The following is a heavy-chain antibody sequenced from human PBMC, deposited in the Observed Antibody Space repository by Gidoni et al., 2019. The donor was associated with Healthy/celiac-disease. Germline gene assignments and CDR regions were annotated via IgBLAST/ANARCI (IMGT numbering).Heavy chain of an antibody. CDR2: IWYDGSNK. D-gene: IGHD3-22*01. CDR3: ARGGGYFDY. V-gene: IGHV3-33*01. CDR1: GFTFSSYG. J-gene: IGHJ4*02. Sequence: QVQLVASGGGVVQPGRSLRLSCAASGFTFSSYGMHLVRQAPGKGLEWVAVIWYDGSNKYYADSVKGRFTISRDNSKNTLYLQMNSLRAEDTAVYYCARGGGYFDYWGQGTLVTVSS.